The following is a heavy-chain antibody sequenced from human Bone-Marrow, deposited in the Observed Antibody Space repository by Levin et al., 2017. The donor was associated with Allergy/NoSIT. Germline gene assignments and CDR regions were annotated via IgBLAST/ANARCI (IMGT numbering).Heavy chain of an antibody. CDR3: ARKMVRGVDDPFDM. CDR2: INSDGSST. CDR1: GFTLSSYW. V-gene: IGHV3-74*01. J-gene: IGHJ3*02. Sequence: GESLKISCVASGFTLSSYWMHWVRQAPGKGLVWVSRINSDGSSTSYADSVKGRFTISRDNAKNTLYLQMNSLRAEDTAVYYCARKMVRGVDDPFDMWGQGTMVTVSS. D-gene: IGHD3-10*01.